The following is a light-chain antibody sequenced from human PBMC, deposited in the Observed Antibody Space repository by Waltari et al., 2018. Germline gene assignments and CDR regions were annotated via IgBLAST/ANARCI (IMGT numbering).Light chain of an antibody. V-gene: IGLV3-25*03. CDR1: ALPKQY. CDR2: KDS. J-gene: IGLJ3*02. CDR3: QSADSSGTYRV. Sequence: SYELTQPPSVSVSPGQTARITCSGDALPKQYAYWYQQKPGQAPVLVIYKDSERASGIPERFSGSRSGTTVTLTISGVQAEDEADYYCQSADSSGTYRVFGGGTKLTVL.